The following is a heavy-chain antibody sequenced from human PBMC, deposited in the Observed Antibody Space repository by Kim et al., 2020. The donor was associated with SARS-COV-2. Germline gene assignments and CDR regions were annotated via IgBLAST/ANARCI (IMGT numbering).Heavy chain of an antibody. Sequence: ADSVKGRFTISRDNTKNTLYLQMNSLRAEDTAVYYCARGLAAAGFDAFDIWGQGTMVTVSS. V-gene: IGHV3-30*01. J-gene: IGHJ3*02. CDR3: ARGLAAAGFDAFDI. D-gene: IGHD6-13*01.